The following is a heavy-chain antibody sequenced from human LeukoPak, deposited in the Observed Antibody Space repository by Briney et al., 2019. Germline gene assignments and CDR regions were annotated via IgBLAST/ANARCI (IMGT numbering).Heavy chain of an antibody. CDR1: GFTFSNAW. D-gene: IGHD1-26*01. CDR3: AVGATPHYYYYMDV. V-gene: IGHV3-15*01. CDR2: IKSKTDGGTT. J-gene: IGHJ6*03. Sequence: GGSLRLSCAASGFTFSNAWMSWVRQAPGKGLEWVGRIKSKTDGGTTDYAAPVKSRFTISRDDSKNTLYLQMNSLKTEDTAVYYCAVGATPHYYYYMDVWGKGTTVTVSS.